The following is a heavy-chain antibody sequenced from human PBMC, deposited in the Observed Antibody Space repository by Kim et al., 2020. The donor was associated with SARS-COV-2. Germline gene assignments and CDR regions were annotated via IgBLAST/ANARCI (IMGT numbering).Heavy chain of an antibody. V-gene: IGHV3-33*08. CDR3: ASVASGDGDSDNGFAS. CDR2: ISGDGSET. Sequence: GGSLRLSCAASGFIFGDYGMHWARQAPGKGLEWVALISGDGSETFYADSVRGRFTISRDNCHSTLYLQMNSLRVEDTAVYYCASVASGDGDSDNGFASWGQGTLVTVSS. J-gene: IGHJ5*01. D-gene: IGHD7-27*01. CDR1: GFIFGDYG.